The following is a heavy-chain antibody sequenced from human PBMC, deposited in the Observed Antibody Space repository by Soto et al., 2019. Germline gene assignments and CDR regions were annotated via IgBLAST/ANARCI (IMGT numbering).Heavy chain of an antibody. V-gene: IGHV3-33*01. Sequence: QVQLVESGGGVVQPGRSLRLSCAASRFTFSSYGMHWVRQAPGKGLEWVAGIWYDGSNKYYADSVKGRFTISRDNSKNTLYLQMNSLRAEGTAVYYCARGPEVLGYCSGGSCDFDYWGQGTLVTVSS. CDR2: IWYDGSNK. D-gene: IGHD2-15*01. CDR1: RFTFSSYG. J-gene: IGHJ4*02. CDR3: ARGPEVLGYCSGGSCDFDY.